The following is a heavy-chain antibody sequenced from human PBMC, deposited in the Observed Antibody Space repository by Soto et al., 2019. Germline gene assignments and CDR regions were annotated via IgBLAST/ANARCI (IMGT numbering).Heavy chain of an antibody. CDR1: GGSISSYY. Sequence: SETLSPTCTISGGSISSYYWSWIRQPPGKGLEWIGYIYYSGSTNYNPSLKSRVTISVDTSKNQFSLKLSSVTAADTAVYYCARATYYYYGMDVWGQGTTVT. V-gene: IGHV4-59*01. CDR2: IYYSGST. J-gene: IGHJ6*02. CDR3: ARATYYYYGMDV.